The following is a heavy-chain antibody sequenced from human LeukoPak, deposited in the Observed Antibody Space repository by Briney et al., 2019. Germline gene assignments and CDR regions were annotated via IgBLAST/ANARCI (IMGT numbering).Heavy chain of an antibody. V-gene: IGHV4-34*01. CDR2: INHSGST. CDR3: ARDGVLRYFDYYYYYMDV. CDR1: GGSFSGYY. Sequence: SETLSLTCAVYGGSFSGYYWSWIRQPPGKGLEWIGEINHSGSTNYNPSLKSRGTMSVDTSKNQFSLRLSSVTAADTAVYYCARDGVLRYFDYYYYYMDVWGKGTTVTISS. J-gene: IGHJ6*03. D-gene: IGHD3-9*01.